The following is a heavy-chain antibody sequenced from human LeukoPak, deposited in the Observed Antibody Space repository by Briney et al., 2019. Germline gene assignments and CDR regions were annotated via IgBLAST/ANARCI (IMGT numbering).Heavy chain of an antibody. CDR1: VGSISTYY. V-gene: IGHV4-59*01. J-gene: IGHJ4*02. CDR3: ARANWVHDC. CDR2: IYYTGST. D-gene: IGHD1-1*01. Sequence: PSETLSLTCTVSVGSISTYYWTWIRQPPGKGLEWIGYIYYTGSTNYNPSLKRPVTISVDTSKNQFSLRLSSVTAADTAVYYCARANWVHDCWGQGTLVTVSS.